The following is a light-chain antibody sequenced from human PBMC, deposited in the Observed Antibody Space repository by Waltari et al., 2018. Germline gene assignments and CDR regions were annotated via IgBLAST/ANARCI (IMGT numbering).Light chain of an antibody. CDR3: QQSYSTLT. V-gene: IGKV1-39*01. J-gene: IGKJ3*01. CDR2: AES. CDR1: RNINNY. Sequence: DIQMTQTPSSLSASVVDRVTITCRASRNINNYLNWYQQKPGKAPKLLIYAESSLQSGVPSRFSGSGSGTEFTLTISSLQPEDFATYYCQQSYSTLTFGPGTKVDIK.